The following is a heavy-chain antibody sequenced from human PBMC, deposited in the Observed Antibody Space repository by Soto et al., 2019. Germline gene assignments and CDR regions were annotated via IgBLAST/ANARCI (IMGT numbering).Heavy chain of an antibody. CDR2: ISGSGGST. CDR1: GFTFSSYA. D-gene: IGHD3-22*01. CDR3: AKSSAYYYDSSGYAFDI. J-gene: IGHJ3*02. Sequence: GGSLRLSCAASGFTFSSYAMSWVRQAPGKGLEWVSAISGSGGSTYYADSVKGRFTISRDNSKNTLYLQMNSLRAEDTAVYYCAKSSAYYYDSSGYAFDIWGQGTMVTVSS. V-gene: IGHV3-23*01.